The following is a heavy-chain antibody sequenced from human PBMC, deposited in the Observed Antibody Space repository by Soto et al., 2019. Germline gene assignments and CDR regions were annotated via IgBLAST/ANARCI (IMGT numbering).Heavy chain of an antibody. CDR2: ISSGSKTI. J-gene: IGHJ4*02. Sequence: GGSLRLSCAASGFTFSSYSANWVRQAPGKGLEWVSYISSGSKTIYYADSVKGRFTVSRDNAKNSQYLQMNSLRDEDTAVYYCTREDILGARSFDYWGQGTLVTVSS. D-gene: IGHD1-26*01. V-gene: IGHV3-48*02. CDR1: GFTFSSYS. CDR3: TREDILGARSFDY.